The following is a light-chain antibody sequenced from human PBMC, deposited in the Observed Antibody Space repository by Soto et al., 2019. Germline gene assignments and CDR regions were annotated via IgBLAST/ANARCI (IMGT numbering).Light chain of an antibody. CDR1: RTVSSNY. Sequence: PGERVTLSCRASRTVSSNYLAWYQHKPGQAPRLLFYDASIRATGIPERFSGGGSGTDFTLTISRLEPEDFAVDYWXXXXXXXRXFGQGTKVDIK. CDR3: XXXXXXXRX. J-gene: IGKJ1*01. V-gene: IGKV3-20*01. CDR2: DAS.